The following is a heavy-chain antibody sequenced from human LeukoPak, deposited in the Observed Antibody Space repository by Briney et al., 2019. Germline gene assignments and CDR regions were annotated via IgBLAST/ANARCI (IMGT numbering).Heavy chain of an antibody. CDR2: ISSSSSYT. D-gene: IGHD3-10*01. Sequence: GGSLRLSCAASGFTFSDYYMSWIRQAPGKGLEWVSYISSSSSYTNYADSVKGRFTISRDNAKNSLYLQMNSLRAEDTAVYYCARDRSGFGRDAFDIWGQGTMVTVSS. J-gene: IGHJ3*02. CDR1: GFTFSDYY. V-gene: IGHV3-11*05. CDR3: ARDRSGFGRDAFDI.